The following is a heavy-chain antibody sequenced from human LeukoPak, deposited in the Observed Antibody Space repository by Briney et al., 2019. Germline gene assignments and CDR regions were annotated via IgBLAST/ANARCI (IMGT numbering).Heavy chain of an antibody. Sequence: GGSLRLSCAASGFTFSNSAMSWVRQAPGKGLEWVSTLSGSGITTYYADSVKGRFTISRDNSKNTLYLQMNSLRAEDTAVYYCAKGIYSSGWSYFDQWGHGTLVNVSS. V-gene: IGHV3-23*01. CDR1: GFTFSNSA. J-gene: IGHJ4*01. CDR3: AKGIYSSGWSYFDQ. D-gene: IGHD6-19*01. CDR2: LSGSGITT.